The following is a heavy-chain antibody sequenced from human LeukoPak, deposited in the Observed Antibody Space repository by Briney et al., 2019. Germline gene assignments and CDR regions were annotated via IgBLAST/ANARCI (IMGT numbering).Heavy chain of an antibody. CDR3: ARHCAARPAPLDY. D-gene: IGHD2-2*01. CDR1: GGSISSSSYY. CDR2: IYYSGST. V-gene: IGHV4-39*01. J-gene: IGHJ4*02. Sequence: PSETLSLTCTVSGGSISSSSYYWGWIRQPPGKGLEWIGSIYYSGSTYYNPSLKSRVTISVDTSKNQFSLKLSSVTAADTAVYSCARHCAARPAPLDYWRQGTLDNV.